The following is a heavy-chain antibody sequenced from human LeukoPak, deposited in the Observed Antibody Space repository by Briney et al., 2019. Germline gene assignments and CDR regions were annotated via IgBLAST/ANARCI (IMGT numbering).Heavy chain of an antibody. D-gene: IGHD3-22*01. J-gene: IGHJ6*03. V-gene: IGHV4-34*01. CDR3: ARGRQDVTMIVVVMTAVSYYLDV. CDR1: GGSFSGYY. Sequence: SETLSLTCAVYGGSFSGYYWTWIRQTPEKGLEWIGEMNPSGSTSYNPSLKSRVTISVDTSKKQFSLKLSSVTDADTAVYYCARGRQDVTMIVVVMTAVSYYLDVWGKGTTVTVS. CDR2: MNPSGST.